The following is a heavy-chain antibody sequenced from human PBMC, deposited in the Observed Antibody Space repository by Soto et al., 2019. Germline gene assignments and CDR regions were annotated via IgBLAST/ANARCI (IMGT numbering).Heavy chain of an antibody. CDR2: IYFSGST. CDR3: ARDYYGSGSYDA. CDR1: GGSISSGGYY. D-gene: IGHD3-10*01. V-gene: IGHV4-31*03. J-gene: IGHJ5*02. Sequence: ASETLSLTCTVSGGSISSGGYYWSWIRQHPGKGLEWIGYIYFSGSTYYNPSLKSRVTISVDTSKNQFSLKLSSVTAADTAVYYCARDYYGSGSYDAWGQGTLVTVSS.